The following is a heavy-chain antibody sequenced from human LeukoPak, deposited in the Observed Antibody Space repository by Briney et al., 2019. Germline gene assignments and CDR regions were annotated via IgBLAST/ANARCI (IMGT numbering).Heavy chain of an antibody. J-gene: IGHJ4*02. V-gene: IGHV3-11*04. D-gene: IGHD3-10*01. CDR1: GFTFSDYY. Sequence: GGSLRLSCAASGFTFSDYYMSWIRQAPGKGLEWVSYISSSGSTIYYADSVKGGFTISRDNAKNSLYLQMNSLRAEDTAVYYCAREMHYYGSGSYYNANYFDYWGQGTLVTVSS. CDR2: ISSSGSTI. CDR3: AREMHYYGSGSYYNANYFDY.